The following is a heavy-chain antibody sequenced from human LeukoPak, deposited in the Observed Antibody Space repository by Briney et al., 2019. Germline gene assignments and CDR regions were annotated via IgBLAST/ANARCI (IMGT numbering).Heavy chain of an antibody. V-gene: IGHV3-30*02. D-gene: IGHD3-9*01. Sequence: PGGSLRLSCAASGFTFSGYGMHWVRQAPGKGLEWVAFIRYDESYKYYADSVKGRFTISRDNSKNTLYLQMNSLRAEDTAVYYCARNFDWSRFDPWGQGTLVTVSS. J-gene: IGHJ5*02. CDR1: GFTFSGYG. CDR3: ARNFDWSRFDP. CDR2: IRYDESYK.